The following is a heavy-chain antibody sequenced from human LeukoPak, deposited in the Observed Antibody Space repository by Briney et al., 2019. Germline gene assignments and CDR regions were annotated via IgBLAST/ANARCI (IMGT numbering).Heavy chain of an antibody. D-gene: IGHD4-17*01. CDR2: IIPIFGTT. J-gene: IGHJ4*02. V-gene: IGHV1-69*01. CDR3: ATLKMTTVTKGLSYYFDY. Sequence: GSSVKVSCKASGGTCSSYAISWVRQAPGQGLEWMGGIIPIFGTTNYAQKFQGRVTITADESTSTAYMELSSLRSEDTAVYYCATLKMTTVTKGLSYYFDYWGQGTLVTVSS. CDR1: GGTCSSYA.